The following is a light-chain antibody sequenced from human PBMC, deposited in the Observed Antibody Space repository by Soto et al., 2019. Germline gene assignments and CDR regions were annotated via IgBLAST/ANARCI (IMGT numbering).Light chain of an antibody. Sequence: AIQLTQSPSSLSASVGDRVTITCRASQGISSALAWYQQKPGKAPKLLIYDASSLESGVPSRFXXSGSXXXXXXXXXXXXXXDFATYYCQQFNSYLLFGGGTKVEIK. CDR1: QGISSA. V-gene: IGKV1-13*02. CDR3: QQFNSYLL. J-gene: IGKJ4*01. CDR2: DAS.